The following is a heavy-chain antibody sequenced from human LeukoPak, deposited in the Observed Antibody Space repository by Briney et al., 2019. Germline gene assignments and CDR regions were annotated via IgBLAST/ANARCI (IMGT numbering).Heavy chain of an antibody. CDR2: IYYSGST. CDR3: ASSNSGSYNDAFDI. J-gene: IGHJ3*02. V-gene: IGHV4-61*05. CDR1: GGSISSSSYC. Sequence: SETLSLTCTVSGGSISSSSYCWGWIRQPPGKGLEWIGYIYYSGSTKYNPSLKSRVSISVDTSKNQFSLKLNSVTAADTAVYYCASSNSGSYNDAFDIWGQGTMVTVSS. D-gene: IGHD1-26*01.